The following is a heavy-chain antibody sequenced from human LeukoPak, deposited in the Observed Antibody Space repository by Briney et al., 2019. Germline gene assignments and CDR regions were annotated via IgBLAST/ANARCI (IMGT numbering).Heavy chain of an antibody. CDR1: GFTFSSYW. D-gene: IGHD5-18*01. J-gene: IGHJ4*02. CDR3: ARGRTWIQLTSIQG. Sequence: GGSLRLSCAASGFTFSSYWMTWVRQAPGKGLEWVANIKQGGSEKYCVDSVKGRFTISRDNAKNSLYLQMNSLRAEDTAVYYCARGRTWIQLTSIQGGGQGTLVTVSS. CDR2: IKQGGSEK. V-gene: IGHV3-7*04.